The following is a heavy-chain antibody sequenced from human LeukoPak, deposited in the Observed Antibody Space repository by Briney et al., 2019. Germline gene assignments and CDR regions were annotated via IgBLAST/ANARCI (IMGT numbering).Heavy chain of an antibody. Sequence: GGSLTLSCAASGFTFSRSDIHWVRQAPGKGLEWVAVTSVDGRLKFYTESVKGRFTISRDNYRNTLYLQMSSLRPEDTAVYYCARDPVPSKPDYFDNWGQGTLVTVSS. CDR1: GFTFSRSD. D-gene: IGHD6-6*01. J-gene: IGHJ4*02. V-gene: IGHV3-30-3*01. CDR2: TSVDGRLK. CDR3: ARDPVPSKPDYFDN.